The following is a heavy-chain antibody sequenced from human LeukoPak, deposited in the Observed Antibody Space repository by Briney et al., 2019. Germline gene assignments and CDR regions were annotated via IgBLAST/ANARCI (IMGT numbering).Heavy chain of an antibody. V-gene: IGHV1-2*02. Sequence: GASVKVSCKASGYTFTGYYMHWVRQAPGQGLEWMGWINPNSGGTNYAQKFQGRVTMTRDTSISTAYMELSRLRSDDTAVYYCARESGDYVGWFDPWGQGTLVTVSS. D-gene: IGHD4-23*01. CDR1: GYTFTGYY. CDR2: INPNSGGT. CDR3: ARESGDYVGWFDP. J-gene: IGHJ5*02.